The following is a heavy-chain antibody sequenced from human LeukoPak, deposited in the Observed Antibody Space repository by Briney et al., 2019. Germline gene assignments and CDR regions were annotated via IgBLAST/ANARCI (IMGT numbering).Heavy chain of an antibody. D-gene: IGHD1-26*01. Sequence: PVGSLRLSCAASGFTFSSYAMSWVRQAPGKGLEWVSAISGSGGSTYYADSVKGRFTISRDNSKNTLYLQMNSLRAEDTAVYYCAKSYSGSYWFDAFDIWGQGTMVTVSS. V-gene: IGHV3-23*01. CDR3: AKSYSGSYWFDAFDI. J-gene: IGHJ3*02. CDR1: GFTFSSYA. CDR2: ISGSGGST.